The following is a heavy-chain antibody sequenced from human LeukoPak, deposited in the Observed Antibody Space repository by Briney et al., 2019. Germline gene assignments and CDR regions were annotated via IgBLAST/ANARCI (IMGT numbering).Heavy chain of an antibody. CDR2: IYHSGST. V-gene: IGHV4-38-2*01. D-gene: IGHD6-13*01. J-gene: IGHJ5*02. Sequence: PSETLSLTCAVSGYSISSGYYWGWIRQPPGKGLEWIGSIYHSGSTYYNPSLKSRVTISVDTSKNQFSLKLSSVTAADTAVYYCARAPYSSSWSVTWFDPWGQGTLVTVSS. CDR1: GYSISSGYY. CDR3: ARAPYSSSWSVTWFDP.